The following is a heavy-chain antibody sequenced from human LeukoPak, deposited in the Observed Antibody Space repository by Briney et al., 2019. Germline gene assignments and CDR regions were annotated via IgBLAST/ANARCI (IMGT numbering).Heavy chain of an antibody. CDR2: IIPIFGTA. CDR3: ARAKGELRAFDI. J-gene: IGHJ3*02. D-gene: IGHD1-26*01. V-gene: IGHV1-69*05. CDR1: GGTFSSYA. Sequence: SVKVSCKASGGTFSSYAISWVRQAPGQGLEWMGRIIPIFGTASYAQKFQGRVTITTDESTSTAYMELSSLRSEDTAVYYCARAKGELRAFDIWGQGTMVTVSS.